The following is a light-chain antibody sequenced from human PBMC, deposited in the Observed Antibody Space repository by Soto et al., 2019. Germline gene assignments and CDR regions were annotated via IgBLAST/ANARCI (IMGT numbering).Light chain of an antibody. CDR2: KAS. Sequence: DIEMTQSPSTLSASVGDRDTLTCRASQGIGSWLAWYQQKPGKAPNLLIYKASTLESGVPSRFSGSGSGTEFTLTISSLQPDDFATYYCQQYETYRTFGQGTKVDIK. CDR1: QGIGSW. V-gene: IGKV1-5*03. J-gene: IGKJ1*01. CDR3: QQYETYRT.